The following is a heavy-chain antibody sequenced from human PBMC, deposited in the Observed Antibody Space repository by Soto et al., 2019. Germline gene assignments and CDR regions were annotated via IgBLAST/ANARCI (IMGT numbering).Heavy chain of an antibody. CDR2: IRGSGGST. Sequence: PGGVLRVSSAASGFTFRSYGMSWVRQAPGKGLEWVSAIRGSGGSTYYADSVKGRFTISRDNSKNTLYLQMISLRAEDTAIYYCARGDSTDCSNGVCDCFYNHDMDVWGQGTTVTVSS. J-gene: IGHJ6*02. V-gene: IGHV3-23*01. D-gene: IGHD2-8*01. CDR1: GFTFRSYG. CDR3: ARGDSTDCSNGVCDCFYNHDMDV.